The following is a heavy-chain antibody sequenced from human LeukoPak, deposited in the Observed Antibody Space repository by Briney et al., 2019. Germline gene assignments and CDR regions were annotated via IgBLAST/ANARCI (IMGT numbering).Heavy chain of an antibody. V-gene: IGHV1-2*06. CDR2: INPNSGGA. CDR3: ASHTYSGSYYDAFDI. J-gene: IGHJ3*02. D-gene: IGHD1-26*01. CDR1: GYTFTGYY. Sequence: ASVKVSCKASGYTFTGYYMHWVRQAPGQGLEWMGRINPNSGGANYAQKFQGRVTMTRDTSISTAYMELSRLRSDDTAVYYCASHTYSGSYYDAFDIWGQGTMVTVSS.